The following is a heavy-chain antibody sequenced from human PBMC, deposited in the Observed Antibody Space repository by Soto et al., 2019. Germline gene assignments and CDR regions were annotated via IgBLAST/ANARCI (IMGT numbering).Heavy chain of an antibody. CDR1: GDSISSLY. J-gene: IGHJ4*02. V-gene: IGHV4-59*01. CDR3: AKSLWDTSGWKTDY. D-gene: IGHD6-19*01. Sequence: PSETLSLTCTVSGDSISSLYWSWIRQPPGKGLEWIGYIYYSGSINYNPSLKSRVTISVDPSKSQFSLRLSSVTAADTAVYYCAKSLWDTSGWKTDYWGQGTLVTVSS. CDR2: IYYSGSI.